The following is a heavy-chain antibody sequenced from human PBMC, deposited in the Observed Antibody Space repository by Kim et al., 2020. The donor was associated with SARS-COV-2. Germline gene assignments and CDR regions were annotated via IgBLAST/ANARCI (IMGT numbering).Heavy chain of an antibody. Sequence: GGSLRLSCAASGFTFSSYSMHWVRQAPGKGLEWVAVISYDGSNIYYADSVKGRFTISRDNSKNALYLQMNSLRAEDTAVYYCAKDLAGYFDCFRYYYYYYRMDVWGQGTTVTVSS. CDR3: AKDLAGYFDCFRYYYYYYRMDV. CDR1: GFTFSSYS. CDR2: ISYDGSNI. D-gene: IGHD3-9*01. J-gene: IGHJ6*02. V-gene: IGHV3-30*18.